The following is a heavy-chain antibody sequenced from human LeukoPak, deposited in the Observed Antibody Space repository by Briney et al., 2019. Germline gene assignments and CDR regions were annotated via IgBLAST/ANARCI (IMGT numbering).Heavy chain of an antibody. J-gene: IGHJ6*02. Sequence: ASVKVSCKASGYTFTSYAMHWVGQAPGQRLEWMGWINAGNGNTKYSQKFQGRVTITRDTSASTAYMELSSLRSEDTAVCYCARGIAAAMMTYYYYGMDVWGQGTTVTVSS. D-gene: IGHD6-13*01. CDR1: GYTFTSYA. V-gene: IGHV1-3*01. CDR3: ARGIAAAMMTYYYYGMDV. CDR2: INAGNGNT.